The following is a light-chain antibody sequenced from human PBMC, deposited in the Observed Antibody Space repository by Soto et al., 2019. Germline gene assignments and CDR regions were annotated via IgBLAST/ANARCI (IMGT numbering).Light chain of an antibody. J-gene: IGKJ1*01. CDR2: GAS. CDR1: QSVSSN. CDR3: QQYYISWS. V-gene: IGKV3-15*01. Sequence: EIVLTQSPGTLSLSPGERATLSCRASQSVSSNLAWYQQKPGQAPRLLIYGASTRATGIPARFSGSGSGTEFTLTISSLQPEDFATYSCQQYYISWSFGQGTKVDIK.